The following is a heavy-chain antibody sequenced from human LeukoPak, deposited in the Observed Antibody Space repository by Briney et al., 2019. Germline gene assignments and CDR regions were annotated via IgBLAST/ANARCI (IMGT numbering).Heavy chain of an antibody. J-gene: IGHJ4*02. CDR2: ISAYNGNT. V-gene: IGHV1-18*03. CDR3: ARGGQLLTSDFDY. CDR1: GYTFIRYG. Sequence: ASVKVSCKAAGYTFIRYGISWVRQAPGQGLEWMGWISAYNGNTKNVQKFQGRDTMTTDTSTSIAYMELRSLRSDDMAVYYCARGGQLLTSDFDYWGQGTLVTVSS. D-gene: IGHD4-23*01.